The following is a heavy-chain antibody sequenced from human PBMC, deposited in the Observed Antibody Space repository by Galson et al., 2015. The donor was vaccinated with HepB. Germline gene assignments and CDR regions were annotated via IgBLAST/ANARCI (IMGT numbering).Heavy chain of an antibody. D-gene: IGHD3-10*01. J-gene: IGHJ4*02. CDR2: ISSSSSYI. CDR3: ATVEILVVRGGLRTRSYFDS. CDR1: GITFNTYS. Sequence: LRLSCAASGITFNTYSMNWVRQAPGKGLEWVASISSSSSYIYYADSVKGRFTISRDNARNSLYLQMNSLRAEDTAVYHCATVEILVVRGGLRTRSYFDSWGLGVLVTVSS. V-gene: IGHV3-21*01.